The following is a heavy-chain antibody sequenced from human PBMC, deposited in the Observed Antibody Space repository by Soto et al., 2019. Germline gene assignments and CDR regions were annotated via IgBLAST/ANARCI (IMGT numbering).Heavy chain of an antibody. CDR2: IYYNGNA. J-gene: IGHJ1*01. CDR1: GGSIDSSNYY. D-gene: IGHD3-22*01. CDR3: ARHFVAVVIKGWGY. V-gene: IGHV4-39*01. Sequence: QLQLQESGPGLVKPSETLSLTCTVSGGSIDSSNYYWDWIRQPPGKGLEWIGTIYYNGNAYYNPSLKGRVTMSVDTSKTQFSLKLISVTAADTAVYYCARHFVAVVIKGWGYWGQGTLVTVSP.